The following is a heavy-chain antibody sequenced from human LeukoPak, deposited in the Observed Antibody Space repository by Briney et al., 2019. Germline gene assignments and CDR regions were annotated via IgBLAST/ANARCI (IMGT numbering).Heavy chain of an antibody. CDR3: ARDRGDGYDYFWDY. J-gene: IGHJ4*02. V-gene: IGHV4-59*02. CDR2: RFYSGGT. CDR1: GGSVSSYS. Sequence: SETLSLTCTVSGGSVSSYSWTWIRQPPGKGLEWIGYRFYSGGTNYNSSLKSRVTISEDTSKNQFSLKLSSVTAADTAVYYCARDRGDGYDYFWDYWGQGTLVTVSS. D-gene: IGHD5-12*01.